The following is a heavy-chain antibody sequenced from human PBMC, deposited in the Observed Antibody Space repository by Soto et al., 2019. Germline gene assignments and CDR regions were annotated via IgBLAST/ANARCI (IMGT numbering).Heavy chain of an antibody. D-gene: IGHD5-18*01. J-gene: IGHJ6*02. CDR3: VKDIVRYSYGYPGYGMDV. CDR2: ISSNGGST. V-gene: IGHV3-64D*06. CDR1: GLTFSSYA. Sequence: PGGSLTLSCSASGLTFSSYAMHWVRQAPGKGLEYVSAISSNGGSTYYADSVKGRFTISRDNSKNTLYLQMSSLRAEDTAVYYCVKDIVRYSYGYPGYGMDVWGQGTTVTVSS.